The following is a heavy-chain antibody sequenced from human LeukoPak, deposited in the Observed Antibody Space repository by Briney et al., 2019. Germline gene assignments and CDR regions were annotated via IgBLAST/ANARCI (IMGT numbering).Heavy chain of an antibody. J-gene: IGHJ6*03. CDR2: IGTASDT. D-gene: IGHD1-1*01. CDR3: ARGPPRGKYYYMDV. Sequence: PGGSLRLSCAASGFTFRSFDMHWVRQPTGQGLEWVSTIGTASDTYYPGSVEGRFTPSRDNAKNSLYLQMNSLTAGDTAVYYCARGPPRGKYYYMDVWGKGTTVTVSS. V-gene: IGHV3-13*01. CDR1: GFTFRSFD.